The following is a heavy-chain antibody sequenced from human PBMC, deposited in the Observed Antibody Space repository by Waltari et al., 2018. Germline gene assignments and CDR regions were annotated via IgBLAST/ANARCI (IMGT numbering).Heavy chain of an antibody. CDR2: IYYSGST. D-gene: IGHD6-13*01. Sequence: QVQLQESGPGLVKPSETLSLTCPVSGGSISSHYWSWIRQPPGKGLEWIGYIYYSGSTNYNPSLKSRVTISVDTSKNQFSLKLSSVTAADTAVYYCARSSSSWDDPRVDPWGQGTLVTVSS. V-gene: IGHV4-59*11. J-gene: IGHJ5*02. CDR3: ARSSSSWDDPRVDP. CDR1: GGSISSHY.